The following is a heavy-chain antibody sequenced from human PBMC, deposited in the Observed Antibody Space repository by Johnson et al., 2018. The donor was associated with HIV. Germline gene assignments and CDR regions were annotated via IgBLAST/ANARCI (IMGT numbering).Heavy chain of an antibody. D-gene: IGHD4-11*01. CDR3: ARVPFPRPTSPNYINDAFDI. CDR1: GFTFSSYD. V-gene: IGHV3-13*01. CDR2: SGTAGDT. J-gene: IGHJ3*02. Sequence: VQLVESGGGVVQPGRSLRLSCAASGFTFSSYDMHWVRQATANGLEWVSASGTAGDTYYPGSVKGRCTISTDHAKYTVDLQMNSLRAEDTAVYYCARVPFPRPTSPNYINDAFDIWGQGTMVTVSS.